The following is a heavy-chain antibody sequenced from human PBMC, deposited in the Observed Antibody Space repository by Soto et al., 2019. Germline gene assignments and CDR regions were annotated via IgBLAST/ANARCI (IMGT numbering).Heavy chain of an antibody. CDR1: GFTFDDYA. CDR3: AKAADYSGYDAEYNWFDP. CDR2: ISWNSGSI. V-gene: IGHV3-9*01. D-gene: IGHD5-12*01. J-gene: IGHJ5*02. Sequence: EVQLVESGGGLVQPGRSLRLSCAASGFTFDDYAMHWVRQAPGKGLEWVSGISWNSGSIGYADSVKGRFTISRDNAKNSLYLQMNSLRAEDTALYYCAKAADYSGYDAEYNWFDPWGQGTLVTVSS.